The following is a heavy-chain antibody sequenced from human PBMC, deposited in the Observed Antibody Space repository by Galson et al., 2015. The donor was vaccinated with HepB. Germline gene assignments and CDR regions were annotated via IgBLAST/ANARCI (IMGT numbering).Heavy chain of an antibody. D-gene: IGHD6-6*01. J-gene: IGHJ4*02. CDR1: GFDFSSYT. CDR2: ISPTSGYI. V-gene: IGHV3-21*01. Sequence: SLRLSCAASGFDFSSYTMNWVRLAPGKGLEWISSISPTSGYIYHAESLTGRFSVSRDDAKKSLYLEMNSLSAADTALYYCARYNSTSSAFDYWGQGTLVTVSS. CDR3: ARYNSTSSAFDY.